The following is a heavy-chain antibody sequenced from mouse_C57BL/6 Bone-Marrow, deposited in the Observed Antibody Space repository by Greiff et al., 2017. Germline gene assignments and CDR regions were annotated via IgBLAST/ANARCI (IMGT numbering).Heavy chain of an antibody. V-gene: IGHV1-26*01. Sequence: EVQLQQSGPELVKPGASVKISCKASGYTFTDYYMNWVKQSHGKSLEWIGDINPNNGGTSYNQKFKGKATLTVDKSSSTAYMELRSLTSEDSAVYYCARSHRDYGSSQNYFDYWGQGTTLTVSS. J-gene: IGHJ2*01. CDR3: ARSHRDYGSSQNYFDY. D-gene: IGHD1-1*01. CDR2: INPNNGGT. CDR1: GYTFTDYY.